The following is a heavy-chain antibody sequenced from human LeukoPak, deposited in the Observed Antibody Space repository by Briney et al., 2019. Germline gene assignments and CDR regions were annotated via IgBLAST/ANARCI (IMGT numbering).Heavy chain of an antibody. D-gene: IGHD1-26*01. CDR2: ISGSGGST. V-gene: IGHV3-23*01. J-gene: IGHJ4*02. Sequence: GGSLRLSGAASGFTFSSYAMSWVRQAPGKGLEWVSAISGSGGSTYYADSVKGRFTISRANSNNTLYLQMNSLRAEDTAVYYCAKDRYGVVGATSFDYWGQGTLVTVSS. CDR3: AKDRYGVVGATSFDY. CDR1: GFTFSSYA.